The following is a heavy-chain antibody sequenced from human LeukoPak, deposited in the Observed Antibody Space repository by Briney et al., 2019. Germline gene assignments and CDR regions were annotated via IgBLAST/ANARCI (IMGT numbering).Heavy chain of an antibody. CDR1: GYTFTSYY. V-gene: IGHV1-46*01. J-gene: IGHJ4*02. CDR3: ARDLTVAYFDY. CDR2: INPSGGST. Sequence: EASVKVSCKASGYTFTSYYMHWVRQAPGQGLEWMGIINPSGGSTSYAQKFRGRVTMTRDMSTSTVYMELSSLRSEDTAVYYCARDLTVAYFDYWGQGTLVTVSS. D-gene: IGHD4-23*01.